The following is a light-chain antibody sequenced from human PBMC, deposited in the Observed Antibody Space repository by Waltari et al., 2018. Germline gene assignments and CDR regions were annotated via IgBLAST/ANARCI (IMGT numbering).Light chain of an antibody. CDR1: QSISSW. CDR3: QQYNSYPWT. J-gene: IGKJ1*01. CDR2: KAS. V-gene: IGKV1-5*03. Sequence: DIQMTQSPSTLSASVGDTVTITCRASQSISSWLAWYQQKPGKAPKLLIYKASSLGSGVPSRFSGSGSGTEFTLTISSLQPDDFATYYCQQYNSYPWTFGQGTKVEIK.